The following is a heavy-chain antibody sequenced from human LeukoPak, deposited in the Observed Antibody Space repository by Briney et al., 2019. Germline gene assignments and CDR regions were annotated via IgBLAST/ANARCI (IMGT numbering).Heavy chain of an antibody. CDR2: VYHREST. D-gene: IGHD3-10*01. Sequence: SETLSLTCAVSGESITTNYWWSWVRLPPGKGLEWIGEVYHRESTNYNPSLKSRVTISVDTSKNQFSLKLSSVTAADTAVYYCAALLWFGELLNDYWGQGTLVTVSS. CDR3: AALLWFGELLNDY. V-gene: IGHV4-4*02. J-gene: IGHJ4*02. CDR1: GESITTNYW.